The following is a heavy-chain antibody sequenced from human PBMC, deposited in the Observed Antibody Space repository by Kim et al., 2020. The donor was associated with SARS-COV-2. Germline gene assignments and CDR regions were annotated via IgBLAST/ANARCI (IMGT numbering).Heavy chain of an antibody. CDR3: ARPLGGWYVDAFDI. V-gene: IGHV4-39*01. J-gene: IGHJ3*02. Sequence: PETLSLTCTVSGGSISSSSYYWGWIRQPPGKGLEWIGSIYYSGSTYYNPSLKSRVTISVDTSKNQFSLKLSSVTAADTAVYYCARPLGGWYVDAFDIWG. D-gene: IGHD6-19*01. CDR2: IYYSGST. CDR1: GGSISSSSYY.